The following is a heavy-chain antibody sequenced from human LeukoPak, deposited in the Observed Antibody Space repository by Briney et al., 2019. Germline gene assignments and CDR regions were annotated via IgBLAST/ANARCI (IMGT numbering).Heavy chain of an antibody. Sequence: SETLSLTCTVSGGSLSSYYWSWIRQPPGKGLEGIGYIYYSGRTNYNPSLTSRVTISVDTSKNQFSLKLSSVTAADTAVYYCARAAAVAGTGNWFDPWGQGTLVTVSS. V-gene: IGHV4-59*01. CDR1: GGSLSSYY. D-gene: IGHD6-19*01. CDR3: ARAAAVAGTGNWFDP. J-gene: IGHJ5*02. CDR2: IYYSGRT.